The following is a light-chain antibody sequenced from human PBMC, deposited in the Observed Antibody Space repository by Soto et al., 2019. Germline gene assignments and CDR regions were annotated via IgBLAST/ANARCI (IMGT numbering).Light chain of an antibody. J-gene: IGKJ1*01. V-gene: IGKV1-5*03. CDR3: QQSYSYPWT. CDR2: KAS. Sequence: DIQMTQSPSTLSASVGDRVTVTCRASQSISAWLAWYQQKPGKAPNLLIYKASSLESGVPSRFSGSGSGTEFTLTISSLQPDDFATYYCQQSYSYPWTFGQGTKVEIK. CDR1: QSISAW.